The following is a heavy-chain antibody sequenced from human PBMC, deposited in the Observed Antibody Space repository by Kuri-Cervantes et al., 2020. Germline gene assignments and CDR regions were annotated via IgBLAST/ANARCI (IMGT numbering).Heavy chain of an antibody. CDR3: ARVAVINWFDP. J-gene: IGHJ5*02. CDR2: IYHSGST. D-gene: IGHD2-21*01. CDR1: GYSISSGYY. Sequence: GSLRLSCAVSGYSISSGYYWGWIRQPPGKGLEWIGSIYHSGSTYYNPSLKSRVTISVDTSKNQFSLKLSSVTAADTAVYYCARVAVINWFDPWGQGTLVTVSS. V-gene: IGHV4-38-2*01.